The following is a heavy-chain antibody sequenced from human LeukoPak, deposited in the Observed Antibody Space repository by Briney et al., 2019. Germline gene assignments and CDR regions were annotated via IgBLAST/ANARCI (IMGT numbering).Heavy chain of an antibody. CDR1: GGSIRSNSDY. D-gene: IGHD6-13*01. J-gene: IGHJ5*02. Sequence: PSETLPLTCTVSGGSIRSNSDYWGWFRQSPGKGLEWIGSRHHAGNTYYNPSLKSRVTIFADTSKNQISLHLTSVTAADPAVYFCAXHXVVXSWYMTNWFDPWGQGTLVTVSS. CDR2: RHHAGNT. V-gene: IGHV4-39*01. CDR3: AXHXVVXSWYMTNWFDP.